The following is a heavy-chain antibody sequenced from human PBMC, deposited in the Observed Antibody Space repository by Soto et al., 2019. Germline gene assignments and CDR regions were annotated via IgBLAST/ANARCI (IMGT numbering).Heavy chain of an antibody. V-gene: IGHV4-39*01. D-gene: IGHD3-9*01. CDR2: IYYSGST. Sequence: PSETLSLTCTVSGGSISSSSYYWGWIRQPPGKGLEWIGSIYYSGSTYYNPSLKSRVTISVDTSKNQFSLKLSSVTAADTAVYYCARGLDFGHYDIWPYWGQGTLVTVSS. J-gene: IGHJ4*02. CDR1: GGSISSSSYY. CDR3: ARGLDFGHYDIWPY.